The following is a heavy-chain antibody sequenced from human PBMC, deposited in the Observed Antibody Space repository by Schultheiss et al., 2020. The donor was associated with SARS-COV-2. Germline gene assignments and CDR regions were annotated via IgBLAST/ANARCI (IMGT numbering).Heavy chain of an antibody. Sequence: SQTLSLTCAISGDSVSSNSAAWNWIRQSPSRGLEWLGRTYYRSKWYNDYAVSVKSRITINPDTSKNQFSLQLNSVTPEDTAVYYCARDDYDILTGSLYYYYYMDVWGKGTTVTVSS. CDR2: TYYRSKWYN. CDR1: GDSVSSNSAA. D-gene: IGHD3-9*01. CDR3: ARDDYDILTGSLYYYYYMDV. V-gene: IGHV6-1*01. J-gene: IGHJ6*03.